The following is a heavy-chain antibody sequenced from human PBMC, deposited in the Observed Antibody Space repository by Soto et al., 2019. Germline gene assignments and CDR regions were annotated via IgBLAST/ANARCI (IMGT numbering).Heavy chain of an antibody. D-gene: IGHD7-27*01. CDR2: INPNGGST. J-gene: IGHJ4*02. CDR1: GYTFTSFY. Sequence: QVQLVQSGAEVKNPGASVKLSCKASGYTFTSFYIHWVRQAPGQGLEWMAIINPNGGSTNYAPNLQGRVTLNRDTSTNTVYIELSSLGSEDTAVYYCASGLTSGDYWGQGTLVTVSS. CDR3: ASGLTSGDY. V-gene: IGHV1-46*01.